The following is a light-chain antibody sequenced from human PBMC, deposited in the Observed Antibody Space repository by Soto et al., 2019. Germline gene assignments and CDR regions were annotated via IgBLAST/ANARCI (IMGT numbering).Light chain of an antibody. J-gene: IGLJ2*01. CDR1: DSDVGGYNY. V-gene: IGLV2-14*03. CDR2: NVS. Sequence: QSALTQPASVSGSPGQAMTISCTGTDSDVGGYNYVSWYQHHPGNAPKVMIYNVSYRPSGVSNRFSGSKSGNTASLTISGIQAEDEADYYCSSYTTGGVGVFGGGTKVTVL. CDR3: SSYTTGGVGV.